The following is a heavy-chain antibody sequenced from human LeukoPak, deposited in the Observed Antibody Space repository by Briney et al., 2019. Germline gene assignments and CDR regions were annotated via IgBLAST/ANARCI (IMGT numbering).Heavy chain of an antibody. Sequence: GGSLRLSCAASGFPISGNYMSWIRQAPGKGLDWVSYISSGGNAVYYADSVKGRFTISRDTAKNSLYLQMNSLRAEDMAVYHCARGHFGLDYWGQGTPVTVSS. CDR2: ISSGGNAV. CDR3: ARGHFGLDY. CDR1: GFPISGNY. V-gene: IGHV3-11*01. J-gene: IGHJ4*02. D-gene: IGHD3/OR15-3a*01.